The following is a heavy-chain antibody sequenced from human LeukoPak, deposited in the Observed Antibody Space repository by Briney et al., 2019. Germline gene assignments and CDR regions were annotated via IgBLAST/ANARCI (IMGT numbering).Heavy chain of an antibody. CDR2: IYPGDSDT. V-gene: IGHV5-51*01. D-gene: IGHD5-18*01. Sequence: GESLQISCKGSGYSFTSYWIGWVRQMPGKGLEWMGIIYPGDSDTRYSPSFQGQVTISADKSISTAYLQWSSLKASDTAMYYCARQPSTGVGAQLVDAFDIWGQGTMVTVSS. CDR3: ARQPSTGVGAQLVDAFDI. J-gene: IGHJ3*02. CDR1: GYSFTSYW.